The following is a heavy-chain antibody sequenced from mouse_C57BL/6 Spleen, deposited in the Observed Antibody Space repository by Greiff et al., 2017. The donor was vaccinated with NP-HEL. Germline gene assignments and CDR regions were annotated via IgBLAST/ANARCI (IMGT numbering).Heavy chain of an antibody. CDR3: ARRYCGSSYDFDV. J-gene: IGHJ1*03. V-gene: IGHV1-81*01. CDR1: GYTFTSYG. CDR2: IYPRSGNT. D-gene: IGHD1-1*01. Sequence: QVQLQQSGAELARPGASVKLSCKASGYTFTSYGISWVKQRTGQGLEWIGEIYPRSGNTYYNEKFKGKATLTADKSSSTAYMELRSLTSEDSAVYFCARRYCGSSYDFDVWGTGTTVTVSS.